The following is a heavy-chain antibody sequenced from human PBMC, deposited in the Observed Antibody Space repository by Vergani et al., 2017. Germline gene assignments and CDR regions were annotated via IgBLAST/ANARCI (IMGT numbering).Heavy chain of an antibody. J-gene: IGHJ4*02. V-gene: IGHV4-34*02. D-gene: IGHD3-3*02. CDR3: VRGRKHFFEAPYDV. CDR1: GVSFKTYF. Sequence: QVQLQQWGATVLKPSETLSLTCAVYGVSFKTYFWNWIRQSPDKGLEWIGEVDHSDRPYYNPSLRGRVTISVDTSKNQISLRLHSVDVADSAIYYCVRGRKHFFEAPYDVWGQGSPVTVSS. CDR2: VDHSDRP.